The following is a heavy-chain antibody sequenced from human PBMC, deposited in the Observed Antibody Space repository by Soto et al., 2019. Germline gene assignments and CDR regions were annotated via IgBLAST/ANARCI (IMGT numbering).Heavy chain of an antibody. CDR1: GGSIISYY. J-gene: IGHJ5*02. CDR2: IYYSGST. D-gene: IGHD3-22*01. Sequence: SETLSLTCTVSGGSIISYYWIWIRQPPGKGLEWIGYIYYSGSTNYNPSLKSRVTISVDTSKNQFSLKLSSVTAADTAVYYCARASIEYDSSGYYYNWFDPWGQGTLVTVSS. CDR3: ARASIEYDSSGYYYNWFDP. V-gene: IGHV4-59*01.